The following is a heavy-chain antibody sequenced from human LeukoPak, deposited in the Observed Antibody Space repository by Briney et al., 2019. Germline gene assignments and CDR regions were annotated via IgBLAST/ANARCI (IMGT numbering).Heavy chain of an antibody. CDR3: SKDLGSDYYDSSGYDY. D-gene: IGHD3-22*01. J-gene: IGHJ4*02. V-gene: IGHV3-20*04. CDR1: GFTFDDYG. Sequence: GGSLRLSCAASGFTFDDYGMSWVRQAPGEGLEWVSGINWNGGRTGHADSVKGRFTISRANAKNSLYLQMNSLRVADTAVYYCSKDLGSDYYDSSGYDYWGQGILVTVSS. CDR2: INWNGGRT.